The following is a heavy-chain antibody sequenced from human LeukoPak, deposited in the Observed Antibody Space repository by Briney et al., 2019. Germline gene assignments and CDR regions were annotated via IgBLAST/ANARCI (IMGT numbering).Heavy chain of an antibody. J-gene: IGHJ5*02. CDR2: ISFDGTDK. CDR1: GFTFSTYG. D-gene: IGHD3-10*01. Sequence: PGGSLRLSCAASGFTFSTYGMHWVRQAPGKGLEWVAVISFDGTDKYSADSVKGRFTISRDNSKNTLYLQMNSLRAEDTAVYYCARDLLTIYGSGSDGWFDPWGQGTLVTVSS. CDR3: ARDLLTIYGSGSDGWFDP. V-gene: IGHV3-30*03.